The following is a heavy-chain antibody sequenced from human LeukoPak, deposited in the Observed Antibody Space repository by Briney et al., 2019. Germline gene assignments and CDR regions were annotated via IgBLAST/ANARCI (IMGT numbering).Heavy chain of an antibody. CDR2: ISAYNGNT. J-gene: IGHJ5*02. CDR3: ASCSSTSCERGWFDP. CDR1: GYTFTSYG. D-gene: IGHD2-2*01. Sequence: ASVKVSCKASGYTFTSYGISWVRQAPGQGLEWMGWISAYNGNTNYAQKLQGRVTMTTDTSTSTAHMELRSLRSDDTAVYYCASCSSTSCERGWFDPWGQGTLVTVSS. V-gene: IGHV1-18*01.